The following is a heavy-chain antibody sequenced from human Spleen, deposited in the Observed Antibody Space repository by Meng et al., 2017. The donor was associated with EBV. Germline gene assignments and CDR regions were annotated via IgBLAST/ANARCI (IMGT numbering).Heavy chain of an antibody. D-gene: IGHD4-17*01. CDR2: INHSGNT. CDR1: GGSFSGFY. V-gene: IGHV4-34*01. J-gene: IGHJ5*02. CDR3: ARGSGDYLKLDCFDP. Sequence: VLLQLWGAGLVKASETLSLTCAVDGGSFSGFYWSWFRQSPGKGLQWIGEINHSGNTIYNPSLKSRVTISVDTSKLQFSLNLTSVTAADTAVYYCARGSGDYLKLDCFDPWGQGTLVTVSS.